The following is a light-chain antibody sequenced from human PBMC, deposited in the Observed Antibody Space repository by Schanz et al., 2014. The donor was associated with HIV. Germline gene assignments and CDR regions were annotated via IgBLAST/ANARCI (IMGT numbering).Light chain of an antibody. V-gene: IGLV2-14*03. Sequence: QSVLTQPASVSGSPGQSITISCIGTSSDIGGFNYVSWYQQHPGKAPRLLIYDVYIRPSGISNRFSGSKSGSTASLTISGLRTEDEADYYCSSSTSSGTVVFGGGTKVTVL. CDR1: SSDIGGFNY. J-gene: IGLJ2*01. CDR3: SSSTSSGTVV. CDR2: DVY.